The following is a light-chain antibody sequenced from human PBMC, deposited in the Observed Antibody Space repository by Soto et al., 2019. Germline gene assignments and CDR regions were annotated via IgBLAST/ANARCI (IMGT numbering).Light chain of an antibody. V-gene: IGKV1-12*01. CDR1: QGISSW. CDR2: KAS. J-gene: IGKJ4*01. Sequence: IQMTQSPFSVSASVGDRVTITCRASQGISSWLAWYQQKPGKSPTLLIYKASNLQTGVPSRFSGSGSGTAFTLTISSLQPEDFATYYCQQTSSFPLTFGGGTKVEIK. CDR3: QQTSSFPLT.